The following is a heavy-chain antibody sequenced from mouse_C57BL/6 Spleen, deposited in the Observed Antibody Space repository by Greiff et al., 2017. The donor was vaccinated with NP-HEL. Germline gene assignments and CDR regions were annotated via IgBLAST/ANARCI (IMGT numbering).Heavy chain of an antibody. CDR2: ISNGGGST. J-gene: IGHJ4*01. V-gene: IGHV5-12*01. D-gene: IGHD1-1*01. CDR1: GFTFSDYY. Sequence: EVQRVESGGGLVQPGGSLKLSCAASGFTFSDYYMYWVRQTPEKRLEWVAYISNGGGSTYYPDTVKGRFTISRDNAKNTLYLQMSRLKSEDTAMYYCARHYYYGSSPYAMDYWGQGTSVTVSS. CDR3: ARHYYYGSSPYAMDY.